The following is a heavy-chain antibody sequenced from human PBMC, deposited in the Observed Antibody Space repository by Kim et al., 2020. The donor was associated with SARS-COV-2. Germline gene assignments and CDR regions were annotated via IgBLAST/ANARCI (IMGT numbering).Heavy chain of an antibody. Sequence: GGSLRLSCAASGFTFSNYGMSWVRQTPGKGLEWVSAFTGDGRTHYADSVKGRFTISRDNSKNMLYLQMNSLRAEDTAVYYCRDYHGAGSHFSDWGPGTLVTVSS. CDR2: FTGDGRT. D-gene: IGHD3-10*01. CDR3: RDYHGAGSHFSD. CDR1: GFTFSNYG. J-gene: IGHJ4*02. V-gene: IGHV3-23*01.